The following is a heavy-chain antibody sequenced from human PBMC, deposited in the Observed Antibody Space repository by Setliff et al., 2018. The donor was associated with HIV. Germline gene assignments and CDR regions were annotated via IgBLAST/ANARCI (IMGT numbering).Heavy chain of an antibody. V-gene: IGHV3-15*01. CDR1: GFNFKNAW. CDR3: ILLGMHGAFDI. Sequence: PGGSLRLSCAGSGFNFKNAWMSWVHQAPGKGLEWVGRIKSRVDGETTAYAAPLKGRFTISRDDSKNTLYLQMDSLSTEDTAVYYCILLGMHGAFDIWGQGTMVTV. CDR2: IKSRVDGETT. D-gene: IGHD7-27*01. J-gene: IGHJ3*02.